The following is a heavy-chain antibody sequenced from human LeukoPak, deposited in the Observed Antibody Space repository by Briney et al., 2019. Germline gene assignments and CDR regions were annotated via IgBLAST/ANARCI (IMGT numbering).Heavy chain of an antibody. CDR3: ARAGSLIVGVVTTFDY. V-gene: IGHV1-18*01. J-gene: IGHJ4*02. CDR2: ISAYNGNT. D-gene: IGHD2-15*01. CDR1: GYTFTSYG. Sequence: VASVKVSCKASGYTFTSYGISWVRQAPGQGLERMGWISAYNGNTNYAQKLQGRVTMTTDTSTSTAYMELRSLRSDDTAVYYCARAGSLIVGVVTTFDYWGQGTLVTVSS.